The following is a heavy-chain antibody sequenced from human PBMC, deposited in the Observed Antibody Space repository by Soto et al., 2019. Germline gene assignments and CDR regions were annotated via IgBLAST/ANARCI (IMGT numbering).Heavy chain of an antibody. CDR3: ASEIGPARFNYAFDI. V-gene: IGHV1-18*01. CDR1: GYTFTSYG. CDR2: ISAYNGNT. Sequence: QVQLVQSGAEVKKPGASVKVSCKASGYTFTSYGISWVRQAPGQGLEWMGWISAYNGNTNYAQKLQGRVTMTTGTSTSTAYMEVRSLRSDDTAVYYWASEIGPARFNYAFDIWGQGTMVTVSS. J-gene: IGHJ3*02. D-gene: IGHD1-1*01.